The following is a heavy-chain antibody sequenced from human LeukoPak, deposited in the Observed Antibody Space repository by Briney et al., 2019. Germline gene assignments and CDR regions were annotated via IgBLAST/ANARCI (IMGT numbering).Heavy chain of an antibody. Sequence: PGGSLRLSCAASGFTFSSYSMNWVRQAPGKGLEWVSSISSSSSYIYYADSVKGRLTISRDNAKNSLYLQMNSLRAEDTAVYYCARGSSSTSYYYYGMDVWGKGTTVTVSS. V-gene: IGHV3-21*01. J-gene: IGHJ6*04. CDR2: ISSSSSYI. CDR3: ARGSSSTSYYYYGMDV. D-gene: IGHD2-2*01. CDR1: GFTFSSYS.